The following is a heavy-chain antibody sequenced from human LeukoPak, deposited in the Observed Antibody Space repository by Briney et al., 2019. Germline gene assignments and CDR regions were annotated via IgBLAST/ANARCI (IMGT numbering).Heavy chain of an antibody. D-gene: IGHD2-8*02. CDR1: GFTFSSAW. V-gene: IGHV3-7*01. CDR3: VRDHCTGAGCQGRDAFDK. Sequence: GGSLRLSCAVSGFTFSSAWMSWARQAPGKGLEWVAHIRQDGSEKYYVDSVKGRVTISRDNAKNALYLQMNSLRVDDTAVYYCVRDHCTGAGCQGRDAFDKWGQGTMVIVSS. J-gene: IGHJ3*02. CDR2: IRQDGSEK.